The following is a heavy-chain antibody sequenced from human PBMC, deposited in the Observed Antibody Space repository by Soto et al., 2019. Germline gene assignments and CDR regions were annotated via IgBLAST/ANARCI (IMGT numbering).Heavy chain of an antibody. CDR1: GFTFSSYA. D-gene: IGHD4-17*01. Sequence: EVQLLESGGGLVQPGGSVRLSCAASGFTFSSYAMSWVRQAPGKGLEWVSAISGSGGSTYYADSVKGRFTISRDNSKNTLYLQMNRLRAEDTAVYDCAKDLNRLQGDYGYYYYYGMDVLGQGTTGNVSS. CDR3: AKDLNRLQGDYGYYYYYGMDV. CDR2: ISGSGGST. J-gene: IGHJ6*02. V-gene: IGHV3-23*01.